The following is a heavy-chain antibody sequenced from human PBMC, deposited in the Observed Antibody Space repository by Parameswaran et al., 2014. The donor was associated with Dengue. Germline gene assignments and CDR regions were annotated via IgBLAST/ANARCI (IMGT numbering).Heavy chain of an antibody. CDR2: SIIVEAP. D-gene: IGHD3-22*01. V-gene: IGHV4-34*13. J-gene: IGHJ3*02. Sequence: RWIRQPPGRGWSGLGKSIIVEAPTYNPSLKSRVTISVDTSKNQFSLKLSSVTAADTAVYYCAREILSSYYYDSSGAFDIWGQETMVTVSS. CDR3: AREILSSYYYDSSGAFDI.